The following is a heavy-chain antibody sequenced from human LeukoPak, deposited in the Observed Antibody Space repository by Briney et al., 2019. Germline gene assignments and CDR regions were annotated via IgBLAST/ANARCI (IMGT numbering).Heavy chain of an antibody. CDR3: ASADAYYDFWSGPGGFDP. Sequence: GGSLSLSCAASGFTFSSYGMHWVRQAPGKGLEWVAVIWYDGSNKYYADSVKGRFTISRGNSKNTLYLQMNSLRAEDTAVYYCASADAYYDFWSGPGGFDPWGQGTLVTVSS. CDR1: GFTFSSYG. J-gene: IGHJ5*02. CDR2: IWYDGSNK. D-gene: IGHD3-3*01. V-gene: IGHV3-33*01.